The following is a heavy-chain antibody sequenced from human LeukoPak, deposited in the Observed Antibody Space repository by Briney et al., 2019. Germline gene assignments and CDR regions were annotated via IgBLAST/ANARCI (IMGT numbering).Heavy chain of an antibody. CDR2: IGSSSSYI. J-gene: IGHJ5*02. CDR1: GFTFSSYS. V-gene: IGHV3-21*01. D-gene: IGHD4-17*01. Sequence: GGSLRLSCAASGFTFSSYSMNWVRQAPGKGLEWVSSIGSSSSYIYYADSVKGRFTISRDNAKNSLYLQMNSLRAEDTAVYYCARFPFDYGDYAGLSQSNWFDPWGQGTLVTVSS. CDR3: ARFPFDYGDYAGLSQSNWFDP.